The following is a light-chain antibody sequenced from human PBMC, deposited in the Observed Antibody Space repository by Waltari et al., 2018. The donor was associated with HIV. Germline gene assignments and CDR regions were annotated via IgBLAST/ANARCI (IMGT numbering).Light chain of an antibody. CDR1: KLGNKY. CDR2: QDN. V-gene: IGLV3-1*01. Sequence: SSELTQPPSMSVSPGQTARITCPGDKLGNKYASWYQQKPGQPPVLVMYQDNKRPSDIPERFSGSNSGDTATLTISGTQALDEADYYCQAWDTSGVVFGGGTKLTVL. CDR3: QAWDTSGVV. J-gene: IGLJ2*01.